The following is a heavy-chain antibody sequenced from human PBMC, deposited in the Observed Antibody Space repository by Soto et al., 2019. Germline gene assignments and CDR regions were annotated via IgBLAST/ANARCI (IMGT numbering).Heavy chain of an antibody. D-gene: IGHD1-7*01. J-gene: IGHJ5*02. CDR1: GYTFNSYD. Sequence: VQLVQSGAEVKKPGASVKVSCKASGYTFNSYDINWVRQAPGQGLEWMGWVNPHSGDTVYARKFQGRITMTTNTSISTADLDLSSLTSEDTAIYYCARAEAWNYRYWFDPWGQGTLVPVAS. CDR2: VNPHSGDT. CDR3: ARAEAWNYRYWFDP. V-gene: IGHV1-8*01.